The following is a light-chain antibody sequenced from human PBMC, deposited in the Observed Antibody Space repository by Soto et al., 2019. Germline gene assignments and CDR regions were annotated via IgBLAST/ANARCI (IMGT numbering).Light chain of an antibody. J-gene: IGLJ3*02. Sequence: QSALTQPASVSGSPGQSITISCTGTSSGVGNYNLVSWYQQYPGKAPKLIIYEVTKRPSGVSTRFSGSKSGNTASLTISGLQAEDEADYYCCSYAGSAAWVFGGGTKVTVL. CDR3: CSYAGSAAWV. V-gene: IGLV2-23*02. CDR1: SSGVGNYNL. CDR2: EVT.